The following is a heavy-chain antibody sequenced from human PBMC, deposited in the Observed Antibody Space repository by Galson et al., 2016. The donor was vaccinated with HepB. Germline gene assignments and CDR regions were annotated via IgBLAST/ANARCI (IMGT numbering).Heavy chain of an antibody. CDR2: CNRDGSVR. D-gene: IGHD6-6*01. Sequence: SLRLSCAASRFIFSTYAMGWVRQAPGKGLLWVSRCNRDGSVRNYADSVKGRFHISRDNADNTLYLQMNSLTAEDTGVYYCARVTSRPGWFDPWGQGTLGTVSS. CDR1: RFIFSTYA. CDR3: ARVTSRPGWFDP. J-gene: IGHJ5*02. V-gene: IGHV3-74*01.